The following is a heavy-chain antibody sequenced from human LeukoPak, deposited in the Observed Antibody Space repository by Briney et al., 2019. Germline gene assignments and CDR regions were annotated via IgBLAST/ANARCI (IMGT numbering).Heavy chain of an antibody. CDR3: ARRRIGFYYDSSGYVTLFDY. CDR1: GGSFSGYY. Sequence: PSETLSLTCAVYGGSFSGYYWSWIRQPPGKGLEWVGETNHSGSTNYNPSLKSRVTISVDTSKNQFSLKLSSVTAADTAVYYCARRRIGFYYDSSGYVTLFDYWGQGTLVTASS. CDR2: TNHSGST. D-gene: IGHD3-22*01. J-gene: IGHJ4*02. V-gene: IGHV4-34*01.